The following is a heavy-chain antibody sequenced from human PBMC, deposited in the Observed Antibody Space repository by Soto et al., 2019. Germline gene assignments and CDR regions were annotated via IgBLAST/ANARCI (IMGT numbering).Heavy chain of an antibody. CDR2: ISDDAGSK. CDR3: ARDGYCSGGSFAGYLRAFYVMAR. Sequence: GGSLRLSCAASGFTFSSFPMHWVRQAPGKGLEWVAVISDDAGSKDYADSMKGRFTISRDNSKHTLYLQMNSMRAEDTAVSYCARDGYCSGGSFAGYLRAFYVMARWGLVSTVTV. CDR1: GFTFSSFP. D-gene: IGHD2-15*01. V-gene: IGHV3-30-3*01. J-gene: IGHJ6*01.